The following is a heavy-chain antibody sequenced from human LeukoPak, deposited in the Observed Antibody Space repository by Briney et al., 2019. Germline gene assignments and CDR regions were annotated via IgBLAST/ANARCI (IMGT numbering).Heavy chain of an antibody. J-gene: IGHJ4*02. D-gene: IGHD6-19*01. CDR2: IQHDGSER. V-gene: IGHV3-7*03. CDR1: GFTSSTYW. CDR3: AAGSGWSSDY. Sequence: GGSLRLSCAASGFTSSTYWMTWVRQAPGKGLEWVANIQHDGSERNYMESVKGRFTIARDNAKKSLYLQMNNLRAEDTAVYYCAAGSGWSSDYWGQGTLVTVSS.